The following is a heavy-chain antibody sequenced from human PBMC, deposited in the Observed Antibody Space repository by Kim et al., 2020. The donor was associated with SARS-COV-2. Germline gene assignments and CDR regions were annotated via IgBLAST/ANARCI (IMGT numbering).Heavy chain of an antibody. V-gene: IGHV3-23*01. D-gene: IGHD3-10*01. J-gene: IGHJ4*02. Sequence: DSVQGRFTISRDNSKNTLYLQMNSLEAEDTAVYYCAKDMSSGSGSYVFDYWGQGTLVTVSS. CDR3: AKDMSSGSGSYVFDY.